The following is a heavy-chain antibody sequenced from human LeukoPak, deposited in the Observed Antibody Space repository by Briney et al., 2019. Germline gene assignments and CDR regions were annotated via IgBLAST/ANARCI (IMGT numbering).Heavy chain of an antibody. CDR3: ARGHYYDSSGYSS. J-gene: IGHJ4*02. Sequence: ASVKVSCKASGYTFTGYHIHWVRQAPGQGLEWMGWMNPNSGNAGYAQKFQGRVTMTRNTSISTAYMELSSLRSEDTAVYYCARGHYYDSSGYSSWGQGTLVTVSS. V-gene: IGHV1-8*02. CDR2: MNPNSGNA. CDR1: GYTFTGYH. D-gene: IGHD3-22*01.